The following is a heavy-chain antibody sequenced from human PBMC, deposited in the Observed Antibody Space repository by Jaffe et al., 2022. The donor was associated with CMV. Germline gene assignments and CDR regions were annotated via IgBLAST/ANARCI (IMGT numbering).Heavy chain of an antibody. CDR3: ARENSGWGDAFDI. CDR1: GFTFSSYE. Sequence: EVQLVESGGGLVQPGGSLRLSCAASGFTFSSYEMNWVRQAPGKGLEWVSYIYSSGSPTYYADSVRGRFTISRDNAKNSLYLQMNSLRAEDTAVYYCARENSGWGDAFDIWGQGTMVTVSS. V-gene: IGHV3-48*03. J-gene: IGHJ3*02. CDR2: IYSSGSPT. D-gene: IGHD6-19*01.